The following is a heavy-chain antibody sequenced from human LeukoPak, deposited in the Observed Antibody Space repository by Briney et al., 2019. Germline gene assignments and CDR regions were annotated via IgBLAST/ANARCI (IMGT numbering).Heavy chain of an antibody. V-gene: IGHV4-59*08. CDR2: ISDIGSI. CDR3: AGHHPRNTVDF. Sequence: SETLSLTCTVSGGSISSYYWSWIRQPPGKGLECIAYISDIGSINYNPSLKSRGTISLDTSKNQFSLKLSSVTAADTAVYYCAGHHPRNTVDFWGQGTLVTVSS. CDR1: GGSISSYY. D-gene: IGHD2/OR15-2a*01. J-gene: IGHJ4*02.